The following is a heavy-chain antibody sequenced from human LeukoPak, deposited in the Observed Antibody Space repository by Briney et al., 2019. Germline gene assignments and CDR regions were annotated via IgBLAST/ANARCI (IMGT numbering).Heavy chain of an antibody. CDR2: TYYRSKWYT. Sequence: SQTLSLTCAISGDSISSNSGAWSWIRQSPSRGLERLGRTYYRSKWYTGYAVYVKSRITINPDTSKNQFSLEVNSVTPEDTAVYYCARDQVLVDAFDIWGQGTMVTVSS. J-gene: IGHJ3*02. V-gene: IGHV6-1*01. CDR1: GDSISSNSGA. CDR3: ARDQVLVDAFDI.